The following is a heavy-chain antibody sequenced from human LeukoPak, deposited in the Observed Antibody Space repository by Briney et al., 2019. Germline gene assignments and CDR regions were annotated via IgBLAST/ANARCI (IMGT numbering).Heavy chain of an antibody. CDR2: ISGSGGST. Sequence: GGSLRLSCAASGFTFSTYAMSWVRQAPGKGLEWVSVISGSGGSTYYADSVKGRFTISRDNSKNTLYLQMNSLRAEDTAVYYCANNYDFWSGYCLNWGQGTLVTVSS. CDR3: ANNYDFWSGYCLN. J-gene: IGHJ4*02. D-gene: IGHD3-3*01. V-gene: IGHV3-23*01. CDR1: GFTFSTYA.